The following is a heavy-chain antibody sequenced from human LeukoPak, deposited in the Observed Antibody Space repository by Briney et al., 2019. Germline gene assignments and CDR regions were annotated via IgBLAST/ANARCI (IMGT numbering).Heavy chain of an antibody. D-gene: IGHD5-12*01. Sequence: GRSLRLSCAASGFIFSTYAMHWVRQAPGKGLEWVAVISYDGSNKYYADSVKGRFTISRDNSKNTLYLQMNSLRPEDTAIYYCARDAGNSGYGCDLWGQGTLVTVSS. CDR3: ARDAGNSGYGCDL. V-gene: IGHV3-30*04. J-gene: IGHJ5*02. CDR2: ISYDGSNK. CDR1: GFIFSTYA.